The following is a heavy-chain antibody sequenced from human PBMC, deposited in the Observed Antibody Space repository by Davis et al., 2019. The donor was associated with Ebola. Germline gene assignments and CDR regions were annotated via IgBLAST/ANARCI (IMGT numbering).Heavy chain of an antibody. J-gene: IGHJ4*02. CDR3: ARYVVGATIYFDY. Sequence: TPSLTCAVSGDSISSSNWWSWVRQPPGKGLEWIGEISQSGSTNYNPSLKSRVTISVDTSKNQFSLKLSSVTAADTAVYYCARYVVGATIYFDYWGQGTLVTVSS. CDR1: GDSISSSNW. V-gene: IGHV4-4*02. D-gene: IGHD1-26*01. CDR2: ISQSGST.